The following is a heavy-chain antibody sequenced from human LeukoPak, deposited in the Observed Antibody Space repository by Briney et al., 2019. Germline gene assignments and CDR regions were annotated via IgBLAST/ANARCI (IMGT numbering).Heavy chain of an antibody. CDR3: AKDRHYYGSGSFYTYFDY. CDR1: GFTFNSYA. V-gene: IGHV3-23*01. CDR2: ISGSGGST. Sequence: GGSLRLSCAASGFTFNSYAMSWVRQAPGKGLEWVSLISGSGGSTYNADSVKGRFTISRDNSQNTLCLQMNSLRAEDTAVYYCAKDRHYYGSGSFYTYFDYWGQGTLVTVSS. D-gene: IGHD3-10*01. J-gene: IGHJ4*02.